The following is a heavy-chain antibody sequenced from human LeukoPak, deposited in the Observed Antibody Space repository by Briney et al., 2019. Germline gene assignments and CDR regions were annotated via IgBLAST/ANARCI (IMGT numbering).Heavy chain of an antibody. CDR2: ISGSDSTT. CDR1: GFTFSSHW. J-gene: IGHJ5*02. Sequence: GGSLRLSCVVSGFTFSSHWMSWVRQAPGKGLEWVSYISGSDSTTYYADSVKGRFTISRDNAKNSLYLQMNGLRAEDTAVYYCARGRCSSTSCYGYNWFGPWGQGTLVTVSS. V-gene: IGHV3-48*04. D-gene: IGHD2-2*01. CDR3: ARGRCSSTSCYGYNWFGP.